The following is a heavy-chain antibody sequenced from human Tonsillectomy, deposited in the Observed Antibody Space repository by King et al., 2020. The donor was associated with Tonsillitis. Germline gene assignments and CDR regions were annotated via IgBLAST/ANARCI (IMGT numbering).Heavy chain of an antibody. CDR2: ISGSGGST. D-gene: IGHD2-21*02. CDR3: AKDLSAYCGGDCYLPYFDY. J-gene: IGHJ4*02. CDR1: GFTFSSYA. Sequence: VQLVESGGGLVQPGGSLRLSCAASGFTFSSYAMSWVRQAPGKGLEWVSAISGSGGSTYYADSVKGRFTISRDNSKNTLYLQMNSLRAEDTAVYYCAKDLSAYCGGDCYLPYFDYWGQGTLVTVSS. V-gene: IGHV3-23*04.